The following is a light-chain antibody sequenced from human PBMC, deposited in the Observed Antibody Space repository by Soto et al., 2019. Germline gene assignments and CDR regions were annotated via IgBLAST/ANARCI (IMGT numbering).Light chain of an antibody. CDR3: HQRHFWYT. V-gene: IGKV3-11*01. CDR2: DAS. Sequence: EVVLTQSPATLSLSPGERATLSCRASQSVSSYLAWYQQKPGQAPRLLIYDASNRATGIPARFSGSGSGTDFTLTISSLEPEDIAVYYCHQRHFWYTFGQGTKLEIK. CDR1: QSVSSY. J-gene: IGKJ2*01.